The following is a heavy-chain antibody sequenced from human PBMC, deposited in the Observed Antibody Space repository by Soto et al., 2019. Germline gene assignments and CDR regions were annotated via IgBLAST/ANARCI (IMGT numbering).Heavy chain of an antibody. J-gene: IGHJ3*02. Sequence: PGESLKISCAASGFTFSSYWMSWVRQAPGKGLEWVANIKQDGSEKYYVDSVKGRFTISRDNAKNSLYLQMNSLRAEDTAVYYCARGHITITGTTGAFDIWGQGTMVTVSS. CDR3: ARGHITITGTTGAFDI. CDR1: GFTFSSYW. CDR2: IKQDGSEK. V-gene: IGHV3-7*01. D-gene: IGHD1-7*01.